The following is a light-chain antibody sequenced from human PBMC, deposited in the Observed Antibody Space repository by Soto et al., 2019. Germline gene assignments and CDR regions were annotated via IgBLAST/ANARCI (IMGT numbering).Light chain of an antibody. CDR2: AAS. J-gene: IGKJ1*01. V-gene: IGKV1-8*01. CDR3: QQYYSYPRT. Sequence: AIPMTQSPSTLSASVGDRVTIPCRASQAINNQLAWYQQKPGKAPKLLIYAASSLQSGVPSRFSGSGSGTDFTLTISCLQSEDFATYYCQQYYSYPRTFGQGTKVDIK. CDR1: QAINNQ.